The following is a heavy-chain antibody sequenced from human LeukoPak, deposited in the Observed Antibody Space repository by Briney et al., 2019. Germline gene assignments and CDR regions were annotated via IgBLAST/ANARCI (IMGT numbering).Heavy chain of an antibody. J-gene: IGHJ6*03. CDR1: GFTVSSNY. V-gene: IGHV3-53*01. CDR3: ARGSGSYRTPYYYMDV. CDR2: IYSGGST. D-gene: IGHD3-10*01. Sequence: PGGSLRLPCEASGFTVSSNYMSWVRQAPGKGLEWFSVIYSGGSTYYADSVKGRFTISRDNSKNTLYLQMNSLRAEDTAVYYCARGSGSYRTPYYYMDVWGTGTTVTDSS.